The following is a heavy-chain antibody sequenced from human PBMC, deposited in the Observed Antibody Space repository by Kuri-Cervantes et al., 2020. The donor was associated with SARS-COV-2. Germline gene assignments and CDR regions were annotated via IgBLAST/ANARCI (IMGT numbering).Heavy chain of an antibody. CDR1: GFTFSSYA. Sequence: GESLKISCAASGFTFSSYALHWVRQAPGKGLEWVAVISYDGSSKYYADSVKGRFTISRDNSKNTLYLQMNGLRAEDTAVYYCAREAYYDFWSGYHTRTDYFDYWGQGTLVTVSS. CDR2: ISYDGSSK. J-gene: IGHJ4*02. V-gene: IGHV3-30-3*01. CDR3: AREAYYDFWSGYHTRTDYFDY. D-gene: IGHD3-3*01.